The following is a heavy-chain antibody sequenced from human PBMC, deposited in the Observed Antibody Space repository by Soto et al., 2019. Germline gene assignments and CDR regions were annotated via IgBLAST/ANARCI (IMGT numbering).Heavy chain of an antibody. Sequence: EVPLLESGGDLVQPGGSLGLSCVASGFAFNNYAMGWVRQAPGKGLEWVSTIDRTGGATHYADSVTGRFTISRDNSEDTLFLHTTILGVEDAAKYYCAADVGGGGPLCEFWGQGTLVTVSS. CDR3: AADVGGGGPLCEF. CDR2: IDRTGGAT. D-gene: IGHD2-15*01. V-gene: IGHV3-23*01. CDR1: GFAFNNYA. J-gene: IGHJ4*02.